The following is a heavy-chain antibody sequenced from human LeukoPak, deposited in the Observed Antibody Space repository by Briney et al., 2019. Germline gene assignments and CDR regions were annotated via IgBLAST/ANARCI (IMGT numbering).Heavy chain of an antibody. D-gene: IGHD3-10*01. CDR1: GFTFSSYA. V-gene: IGHV3-23*01. CDR3: AKGLQAATIMSAFDI. J-gene: IGHJ3*02. Sequence: TGGSLRLSCAASGFTFSSYAMSWVRQAPGKGLEWVSIISGSGETTYYAESVKGRFTISRDNSKHTLYLQMNSLRAEDTAVYYCAKGLQAATIMSAFDIWGLGTVVSVSS. CDR2: ISGSGETT.